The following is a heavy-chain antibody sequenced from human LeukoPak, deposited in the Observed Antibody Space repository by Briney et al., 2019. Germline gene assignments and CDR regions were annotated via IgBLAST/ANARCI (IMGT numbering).Heavy chain of an antibody. CDR1: GYTLTELS. CDR2: FDPEDGET. Sequence: ASVKVSCKVSGYTLTELSMHWVRQAPGKGLEWMGGFDPEDGETIYAQKFQGRVTMTEDTSTDTAYMELSSLRSEDTAVYYCATVREYSSSRGYFQHWGQGTLVTVSS. D-gene: IGHD6-6*01. J-gene: IGHJ1*01. V-gene: IGHV1-24*01. CDR3: ATVREYSSSRGYFQH.